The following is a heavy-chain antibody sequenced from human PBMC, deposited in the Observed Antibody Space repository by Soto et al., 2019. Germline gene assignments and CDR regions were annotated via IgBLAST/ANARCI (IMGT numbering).Heavy chain of an antibody. CDR1: GFTFSDYY. Sequence: QVQLVESGGGLVKPGRSLRLSCATSGFTFSDYYMSWIRQAPGKGLEWVSYISSSDNIIYYADSVKGRFTISRDNGKNSLYLQMNSLRAEDTAVYYCARDLGYYDSSGYFDYWGQGTLVTVSS. CDR2: ISSSDNII. CDR3: ARDLGYYDSSGYFDY. D-gene: IGHD3-22*01. V-gene: IGHV3-11*01. J-gene: IGHJ4*02.